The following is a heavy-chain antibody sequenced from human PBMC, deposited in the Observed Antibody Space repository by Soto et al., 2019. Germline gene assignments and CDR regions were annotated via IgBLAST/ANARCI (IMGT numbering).Heavy chain of an antibody. CDR1: GYTFTSYY. CDR2: INPSGGST. J-gene: IGHJ4*02. D-gene: IGHD6-19*01. Sequence: QVQLVQSGAEVKKPGASVKVSCKASGYTFTSYYMHWVRQAPGQGLEWMGIINPSGGSTSYAQKFKGRATMTRDTSTTKVNMELSSRRSEKTAVYYCPRGHSSGWYELDYWGQGTLVTVSS. V-gene: IGHV1-46*01. CDR3: PRGHSSGWYELDY.